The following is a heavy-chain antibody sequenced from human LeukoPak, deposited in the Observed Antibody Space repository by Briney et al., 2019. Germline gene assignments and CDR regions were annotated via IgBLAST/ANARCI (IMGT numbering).Heavy chain of an antibody. CDR1: GFTVSSNE. V-gene: IGHV3-38-3*01. Sequence: GGSLRLSCAASGFTVSSNEMSWVRQAPGKGLEWVSSISGGSTYYADSRKGRFTISRDNSKNTLYLQMNSLRAEDTAVYYCAKDIPQWYQQLLPTPISSDAFDIWGQGTMVTVSS. D-gene: IGHD2-2*01. J-gene: IGHJ3*02. CDR2: ISGGST. CDR3: AKDIPQWYQQLLPTPISSDAFDI.